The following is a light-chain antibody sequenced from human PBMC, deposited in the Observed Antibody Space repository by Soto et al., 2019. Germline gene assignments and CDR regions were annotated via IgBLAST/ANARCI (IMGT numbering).Light chain of an antibody. Sequence: QSALTQPRSVSGSPGQSVTISCTGTSSDVGGYNYVTWYQQHPGRAPKVMIYDVNTRPSGVPDRFSGSKSGNTASLTISELQAEDEADYYCCSYAGTYTFVFGTGTKLTVL. CDR3: CSYAGTYTFV. CDR1: SSDVGGYNY. V-gene: IGLV2-11*01. CDR2: DVN. J-gene: IGLJ1*01.